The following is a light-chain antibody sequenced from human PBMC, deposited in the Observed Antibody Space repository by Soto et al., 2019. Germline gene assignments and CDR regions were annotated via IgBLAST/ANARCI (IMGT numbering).Light chain of an antibody. CDR1: SSDVGAYNY. V-gene: IGLV2-14*01. Sequence: QSVLTQPASVSGSPGQSITISCTGTSSDVGAYNYVSWYQHHPGKAPKLMIYEVSDQPSGVSNRFSGSKSGNTASLTISGLQAADEADYYCGSYVTGTTWVFGGGTKLTVL. CDR2: EVS. CDR3: GSYVTGTTWV. J-gene: IGLJ3*02.